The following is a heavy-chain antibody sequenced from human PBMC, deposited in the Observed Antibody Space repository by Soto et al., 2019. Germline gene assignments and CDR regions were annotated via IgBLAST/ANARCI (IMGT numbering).Heavy chain of an antibody. CDR3: ARGPVYAWGY. V-gene: IGHV4-34*01. CDR1: GGSFSGYY. J-gene: IGHJ4*02. CDR2: INHSGST. D-gene: IGHD2-8*01. Sequence: QVRLQQWGAGLLKPSETLSLTCAVYGGSFSGYYWSWIRQPPGKGLEWIGEINHSGSTNYNPSLKSRVTISVDTSKNQFSLKLSSVTAADTAVYYCARGPVYAWGYWGQGTLVTVSS.